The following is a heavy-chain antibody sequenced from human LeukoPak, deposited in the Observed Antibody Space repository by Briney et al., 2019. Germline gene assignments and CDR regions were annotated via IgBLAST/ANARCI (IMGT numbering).Heavy chain of an antibody. CDR3: VRFCNPKIPDIEADRGKDY. CDR1: GGSISSSNW. D-gene: IGHD6-13*01. Sequence: TSGTLSLTCAVSGGSISSSNWWSWVRPPPGKGLEWIGTIYYSGNTYYNPSLKSRVSISVDTSKNQFSLKVTSVTAADSAVFYCVRFCNPKIPDIEADRGKDYWGQGTLVTVSS. CDR2: IYYSGNT. J-gene: IGHJ4*02. V-gene: IGHV4-4*02.